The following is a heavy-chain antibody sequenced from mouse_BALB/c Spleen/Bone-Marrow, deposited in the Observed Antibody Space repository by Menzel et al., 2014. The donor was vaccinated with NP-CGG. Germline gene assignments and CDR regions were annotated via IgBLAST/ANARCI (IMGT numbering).Heavy chain of an antibody. CDR1: GYAFSSYW. CDR2: IYPGDGDT. CDR3: ARGPWFAY. V-gene: IGHV1-80*01. J-gene: IGHJ3*01. Sequence: QVQLQQPGAELVRPGSSVEISCRASGYAFSSYWMNWVKQRPGQGLEWIGQIYPGDGDTNYNGKFKGKATLTADKSSSTAYMQLSSLTSEDSAVYFCARGPWFAYWGQGTLVTVSA.